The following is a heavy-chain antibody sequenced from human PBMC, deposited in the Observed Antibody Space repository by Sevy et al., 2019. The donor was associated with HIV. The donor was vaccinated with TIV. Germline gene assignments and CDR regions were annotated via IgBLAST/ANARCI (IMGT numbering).Heavy chain of an antibody. CDR2: ISYDGSNK. Sequence: GGSLRLSCAASGFTFSNYAMHWVRQAPGKGLEWVAVISYDGSNKYYADSVKGRFTISRDNSKNTLYLQMNSLRAEDTAVYYCVREAKYDYVWGSYRLPPYYWGQGTLVTVSS. J-gene: IGHJ4*02. CDR1: GFTFSNYA. V-gene: IGHV3-30*04. D-gene: IGHD3-16*02. CDR3: VREAKYDYVWGSYRLPPYY.